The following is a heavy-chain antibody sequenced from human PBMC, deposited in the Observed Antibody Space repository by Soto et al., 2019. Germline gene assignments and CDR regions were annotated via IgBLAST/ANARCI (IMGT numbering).Heavy chain of an antibody. CDR2: ISYDGSNK. CDR1: GFTFSRYG. D-gene: IGHD4-17*01. J-gene: IGHJ4*02. V-gene: IGHV3-30*18. CDR3: AKGAGGAEDLFLYGGNAYFDY. Sequence: QVQLVESGGGVVQPGRSLRLSCAASGFTFSRYGMHWVRQAPGKGLEWVAGISYDGSNKYYADSVKGRFTISRDNSKNTLYLQMNSLRAEDTAVYYCAKGAGGAEDLFLYGGNAYFDYWGQGTLVTVSS.